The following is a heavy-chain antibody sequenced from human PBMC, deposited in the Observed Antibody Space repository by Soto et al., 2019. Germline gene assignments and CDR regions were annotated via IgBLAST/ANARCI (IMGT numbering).Heavy chain of an antibody. Sequence: QVQLQESGPGLVKPSGTLSLTCAVSSGSISSSNWWSWVRQPPGKGLEWIGEIYHSGSTNYNPSLKSRVTISVDNSKNQFSLKLSSVTAADTAVYYCARVSVAGYYSYYYMDVWGKGTTVTVSS. CDR3: ARVSVAGYYSYYYMDV. CDR2: IYHSGST. V-gene: IGHV4-4*02. J-gene: IGHJ6*03. CDR1: SGSISSSNW. D-gene: IGHD3-9*01.